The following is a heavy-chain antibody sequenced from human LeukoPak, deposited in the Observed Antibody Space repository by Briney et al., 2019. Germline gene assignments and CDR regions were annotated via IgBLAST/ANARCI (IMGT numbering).Heavy chain of an antibody. Sequence: GGSLRLSCAASGFTFSSYAISWVRQAPGKGLEWVSAISGSGGSTYYADSVKGRFTISRDNSKNTLYLQMNSLRAEDTAVYYCASITSVPPFDYWGQGTLVTVSS. CDR1: GFTFSSYA. CDR2: ISGSGGST. D-gene: IGHD3-16*01. V-gene: IGHV3-23*01. CDR3: ASITSVPPFDY. J-gene: IGHJ4*02.